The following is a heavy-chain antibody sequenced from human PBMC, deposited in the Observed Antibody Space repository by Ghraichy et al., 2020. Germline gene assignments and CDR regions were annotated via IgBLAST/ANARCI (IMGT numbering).Heavy chain of an antibody. CDR1: GFTFSSYA. D-gene: IGHD2-15*01. CDR3: AKDKYCSGGSCYGYYYYGMDV. Sequence: GGSLRLSCAASGFTFSSYAMSWVRQAPGKGLERVSAISGSGGSTYYADSVKGRFTISRDNSKNTLYLQMNSLRAEDTAVYYCAKDKYCSGGSCYGYYYYGMDVWGQGTTVTVSS. CDR2: ISGSGGST. J-gene: IGHJ6*02. V-gene: IGHV3-23*01.